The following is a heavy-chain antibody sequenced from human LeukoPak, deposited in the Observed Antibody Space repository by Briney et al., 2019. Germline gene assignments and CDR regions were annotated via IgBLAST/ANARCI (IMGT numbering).Heavy chain of an antibody. Sequence: SETLSLTCTVSGGSMSSGGYYWSWIRQPPGKGLEWIGYIYHSGSTYYNPSLKSRVTISVDRSKNQFSLKLSSVTAADTAVYYCARGIVLVPAAMVPNWFDPWGQGTMVTVSS. V-gene: IGHV4-30-2*01. CDR3: ARGIVLVPAAMVPNWFDP. D-gene: IGHD2-2*01. J-gene: IGHJ5*02. CDR2: IYHSGST. CDR1: GGSMSSGGYY.